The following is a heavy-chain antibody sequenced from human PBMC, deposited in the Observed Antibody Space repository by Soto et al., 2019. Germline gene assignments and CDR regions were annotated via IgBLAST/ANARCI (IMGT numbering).Heavy chain of an antibody. Sequence: SETLSLTCTVSGGSISNRGYYWGWIRQPPGKGLEWIGSIYYSGSIYYNPSLKSRVTISVDTSKNQFSLKLSSVTAADTAVYYCASQQRNYDILTGYNYYYYGMDVWGQGTTVTVSS. V-gene: IGHV4-39*01. J-gene: IGHJ6*02. CDR2: IYYSGSI. D-gene: IGHD3-9*01. CDR3: ASQQRNYDILTGYNYYYYGMDV. CDR1: GGSISNRGYY.